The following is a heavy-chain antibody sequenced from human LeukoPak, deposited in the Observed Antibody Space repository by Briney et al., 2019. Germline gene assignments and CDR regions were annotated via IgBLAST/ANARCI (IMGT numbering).Heavy chain of an antibody. CDR2: INPNSGGT. Sequence: ASVKVSCKASGYTFTGYYMHWVRQAPGQGLEWMGRINPNSGGTNYAQKFQGRVTMTRDTSISTAYMELSRLRSDDTAVYYCARDGWFGELLYQRSLGYWGQGTLVTVSS. CDR3: ARDGWFGELLYQRSLGY. V-gene: IGHV1-2*06. CDR1: GYTFTGYY. J-gene: IGHJ4*02. D-gene: IGHD3-10*01.